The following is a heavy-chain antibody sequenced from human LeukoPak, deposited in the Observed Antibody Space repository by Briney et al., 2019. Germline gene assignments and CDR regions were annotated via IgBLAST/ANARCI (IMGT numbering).Heavy chain of an antibody. CDR2: INPNSGGT. J-gene: IGHJ4*02. CDR3: ARTYYYDSSGYPPFDY. CDR1: GYTFTGYY. D-gene: IGHD3-22*01. V-gene: IGHV1-2*06. Sequence: ASVKVSCKASGYTFTGYYMHWVRQAPGQGLEWMGRINPNSGGTNYAQKFQGRVTMTRDTSISTAYMELSRLGSDDTAVYYCARTYYYDSSGYPPFDYWGQGTLVTVSS.